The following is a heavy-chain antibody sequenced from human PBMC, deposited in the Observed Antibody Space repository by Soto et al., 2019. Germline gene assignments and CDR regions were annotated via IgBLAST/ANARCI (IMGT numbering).Heavy chain of an antibody. CDR3: ARVMYYDFWSGSPARAFDI. D-gene: IGHD3-3*01. CDR1: GGSISSGDYY. CDR2: IYYSGST. J-gene: IGHJ3*02. V-gene: IGHV4-30-4*01. Sequence: SETLSLTCTVSGGSISSGDYYWSWIRQPPGKGLEWIGYIYYSGSTYYNPSLKSRVTISVDTSKNQSSLKLSSVTAADTAVYYCARVMYYDFWSGSPARAFDIWGQGTMVTVSS.